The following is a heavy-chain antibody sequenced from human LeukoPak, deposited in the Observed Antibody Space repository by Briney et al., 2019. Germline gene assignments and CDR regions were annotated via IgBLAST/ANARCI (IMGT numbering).Heavy chain of an antibody. D-gene: IGHD3-10*01. CDR2: ISSSSSTI. Sequence: GGSLRLSCAASGFTFSSYSMNWVRQAPGKGLEWVSYISSSSSTIYYADSVKGRFTISRDNAKNSLYLQMNSLRAEDTAVYYCARTFGSGSHFQNWFDPWGQGTLVTVSS. CDR3: ARTFGSGSHFQNWFDP. CDR1: GFTFSSYS. V-gene: IGHV3-48*04. J-gene: IGHJ5*02.